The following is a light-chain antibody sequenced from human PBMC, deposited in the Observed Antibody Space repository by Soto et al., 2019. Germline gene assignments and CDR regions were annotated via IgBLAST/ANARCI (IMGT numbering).Light chain of an antibody. CDR2: GAS. V-gene: IGKV3-20*01. Sequence: EIVLTQSPGTLSLSPGERATLSCRASQSVSSTYLAWYQQKPGRAPRLLIHGASSRATDIPDRFSGGGSGTDFTLTISRLEPEDFAVYYCQQYGSSSIFSFGPGTRVDI. CDR1: QSVSSTY. J-gene: IGKJ3*01. CDR3: QQYGSSSIFS.